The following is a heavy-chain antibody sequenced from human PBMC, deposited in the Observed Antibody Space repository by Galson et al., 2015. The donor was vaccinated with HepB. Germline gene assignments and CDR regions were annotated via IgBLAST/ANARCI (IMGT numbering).Heavy chain of an antibody. CDR2: ISTYKRAT. J-gene: IGHJ5*02. D-gene: IGHD2-15*01. CDR1: GYTFSSYS. Sequence: SVKVSCKASGYTFSSYSITWVRQAPGQGLEWMGWISTYKRATQYAQKFQGRVTMTADTSTSTAYMELRSLRSDDTAVYYCARGALVAVVDATQNNWFAPWGQGTLITVSS. V-gene: IGHV1-18*01. CDR3: ARGALVAVVDATQNNWFAP.